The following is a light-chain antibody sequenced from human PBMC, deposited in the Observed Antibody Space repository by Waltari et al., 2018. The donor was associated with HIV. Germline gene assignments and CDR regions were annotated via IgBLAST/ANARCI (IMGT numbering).Light chain of an antibody. CDR3: CSYTGTGIV. J-gene: IGLJ2*01. CDR2: EVT. Sequence: QSALTQLASVSGSPGQSITISCTGSSSDVGAYNHVSSYQQHTNKAPKLMIFEVTTRPSGVSDRFSGSRSGNTASLTISGLQTEDEGDYYCCSYTGTGIVFGGGTKLTVL. V-gene: IGLV2-23*02. CDR1: SSDVGAYNH.